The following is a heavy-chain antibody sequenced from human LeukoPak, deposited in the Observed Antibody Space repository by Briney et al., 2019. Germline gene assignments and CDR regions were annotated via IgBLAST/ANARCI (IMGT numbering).Heavy chain of an antibody. CDR2: INPNSGGT. Sequence: ASVKVSCKASGYTFTGYYMHWVRQAPGQGLEWMGWINPNSGGTNYAQKFQGRVTMTRDTSISTAYMELSRLRSDDTAVYYCARSYNWNDPFDYWGQGTLVTVSS. CDR1: GYTFTGYY. V-gene: IGHV1-2*02. D-gene: IGHD1-1*01. CDR3: ARSYNWNDPFDY. J-gene: IGHJ4*02.